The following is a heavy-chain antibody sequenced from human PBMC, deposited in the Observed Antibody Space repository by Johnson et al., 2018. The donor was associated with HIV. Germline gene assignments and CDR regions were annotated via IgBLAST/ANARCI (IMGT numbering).Heavy chain of an antibody. Sequence: QVQLVESGGGVVQPGRPLRLSCAASGFTFTNAWMTWVRQAPGKGLEWVAFIRYDGRNKYYADSVKGRFTISRDNSKTKLYLQMNSLKTEDTAVHYCARVREWEGGEVGDAFDIWGQGTMVTVSS. CDR3: ARVREWEGGEVGDAFDI. CDR1: GFTFTNAW. CDR2: IRYDGRNK. D-gene: IGHD1-26*01. J-gene: IGHJ3*02. V-gene: IGHV3-33*08.